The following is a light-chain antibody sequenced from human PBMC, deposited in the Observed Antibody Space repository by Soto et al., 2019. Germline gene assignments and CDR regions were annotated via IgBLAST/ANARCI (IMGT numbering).Light chain of an antibody. V-gene: IGKV3-20*01. J-gene: IGKJ4*01. CDR3: QQYGSSPPLS. Sequence: IVLTQSPGTLSLSPGERASLSCRASQSVSSSYLAWYQQKPGPAPRLLIYGASSRATGIPDRFSGGGSGTQFALTISRLESEDFAVDYCQQYGSSPPLSFGGGTKVEIK. CDR1: QSVSSSY. CDR2: GAS.